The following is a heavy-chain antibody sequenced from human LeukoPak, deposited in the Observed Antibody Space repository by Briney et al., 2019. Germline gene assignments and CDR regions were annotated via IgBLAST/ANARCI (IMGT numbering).Heavy chain of an antibody. J-gene: IGHJ4*02. CDR2: IYYNDDK. Sequence: SGPTLVNPTQTLTLTCTFSDFSLSTPGMGVGWIHQPPGKAPEWLVMIYYNDDKRYSPSLRSRLTITKDTSKNQVALTMTNVDVVDTATYYCAHLVVTIDWRSYFDYWGQGILVTVSS. D-gene: IGHD3-10*01. V-gene: IGHV2-5*01. CDR1: DFSLSTPGMG. CDR3: AHLVVTIDWRSYFDY.